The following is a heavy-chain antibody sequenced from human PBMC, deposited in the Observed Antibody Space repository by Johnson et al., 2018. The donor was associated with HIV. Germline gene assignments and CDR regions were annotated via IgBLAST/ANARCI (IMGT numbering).Heavy chain of an antibody. CDR1: GFTFDDYA. Sequence: QLVESGGVVVQPGRSLRLSCAASGFTFDDYAMHWVRQAPGKGLEWVSGISWNSGSIGYADSVKGRFTIYRDNAKNSLYLQMHSLRVEDTAVYYCARVKIAFDIWGQGTMVTVSS. V-gene: IGHV3-9*01. CDR3: ARVKIAFDI. J-gene: IGHJ3*02. CDR2: ISWNSGSI.